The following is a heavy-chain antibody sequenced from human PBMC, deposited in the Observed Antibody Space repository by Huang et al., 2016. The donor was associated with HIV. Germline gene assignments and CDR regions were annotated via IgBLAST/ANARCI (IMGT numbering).Heavy chain of an antibody. CDR3: LKDQVGP. D-gene: IGHD3-10*01. CDR2: MAYDGTTK. Sequence: QVQLVESGGGVVQPGGSRRLSGATSGFPFSDYGLHWVRQPPGKGREWVAFMAYDGTTKVYADSVEGRFTVSRDNSKSTLYLQMNSLRLEDTSIYYCLKDQVGPWGQGTLVTVSS. V-gene: IGHV3-30*02. CDR1: GFPFSDYG. J-gene: IGHJ5*02.